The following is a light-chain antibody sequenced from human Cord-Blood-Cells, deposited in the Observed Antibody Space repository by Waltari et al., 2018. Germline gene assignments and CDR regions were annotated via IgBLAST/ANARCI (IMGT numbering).Light chain of an antibody. CDR3: QQSYSTPFT. CDR2: AAS. J-gene: IGKJ5*01. V-gene: IGKV1-39*01. Sequence: DIQMTQSQSSLSASVGDRITITCRASRSISSYLKWYQQKPGKAPKLLIYAASSLQSGVPTRFSGSGSGTDFTLTISSLQPEDFASYYCQQSYSTPFTFGQGTRLEI. CDR1: RSISSY.